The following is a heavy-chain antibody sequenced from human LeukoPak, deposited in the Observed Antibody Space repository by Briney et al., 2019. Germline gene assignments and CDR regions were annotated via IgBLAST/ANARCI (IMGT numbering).Heavy chain of an antibody. Sequence: PGGSLRLSCAASGFTLSSYAMSWVRQAPGKGLEWVSAISGSGGSTYYADSVKGRFTISRDNSKNTLYLQMNSLRAEDTAVYYCAKIRYSYGYSLRFDYWGQGTLVTVSS. D-gene: IGHD5-18*01. V-gene: IGHV3-23*01. CDR1: GFTLSSYA. CDR2: ISGSGGST. J-gene: IGHJ4*02. CDR3: AKIRYSYGYSLRFDY.